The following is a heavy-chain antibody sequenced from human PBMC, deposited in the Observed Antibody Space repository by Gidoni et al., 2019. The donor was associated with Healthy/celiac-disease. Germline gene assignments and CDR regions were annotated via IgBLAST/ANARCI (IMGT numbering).Heavy chain of an antibody. CDR1: GFSLSNARMG. D-gene: IGHD3-3*01. Sequence: QVTLKESGPVLVKPTETLTLTCTVSGFSLSNARMGVSWSRQPPGKALEWLAHIFSNDETSYSTSLKSRLTISKDTSKSQVVLTMTNMDPVDTATYYCARIVFLGDFWSGPYGMDVWGQGTTVTVSS. CDR2: IFSNDET. V-gene: IGHV2-26*01. J-gene: IGHJ6*02. CDR3: ARIVFLGDFWSGPYGMDV.